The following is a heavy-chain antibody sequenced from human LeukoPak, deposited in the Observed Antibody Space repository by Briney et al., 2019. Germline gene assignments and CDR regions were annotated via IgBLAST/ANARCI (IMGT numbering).Heavy chain of an antibody. D-gene: IGHD1-26*01. J-gene: IGHJ4*02. CDR3: ARGGKHTPYFDY. Sequence: ASVKDSCKASGYTFTGYYMHWVRQAPGQGLEWMGIINPSGGSTSYAQKFQGRVTMTRDTSTSTVYMELSSLRSEDTAVYYCARGGKHTPYFDYWGQGTLVTVSS. CDR2: INPSGGST. V-gene: IGHV1-46*01. CDR1: GYTFTGYY.